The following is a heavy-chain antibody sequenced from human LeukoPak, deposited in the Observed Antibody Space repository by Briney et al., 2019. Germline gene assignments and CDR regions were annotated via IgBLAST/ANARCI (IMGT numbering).Heavy chain of an antibody. CDR1: GFSFSTYW. CDR3: VGDPGDY. CDR2: IKHDGTEK. J-gene: IGHJ4*02. Sequence: PGGSLRLSCGASGFSFSTYWMSWVRQAPGKGLEWVAHIKHDGTEKYYVDSVKGRFTISRDNAENSLYLQMSTLRAEDTAVYYCVGDPGDYWGQGTLVTVSS. V-gene: IGHV3-7*01.